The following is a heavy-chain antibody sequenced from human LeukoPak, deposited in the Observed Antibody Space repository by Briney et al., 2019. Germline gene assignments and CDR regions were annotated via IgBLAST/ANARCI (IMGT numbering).Heavy chain of an antibody. D-gene: IGHD2-15*01. CDR2: ISYDGSNK. J-gene: IGHJ6*03. CDR1: GFTFSSYG. CDR3: AKDGYCSGGSCYSDYYYYYYMDV. V-gene: IGHV3-30*18. Sequence: GGSLRLSCAASGFTFSSYGMHWVRQAPGKGLEWVAVISYDGSNKYYADSVKGRFTISRDNSKNTLYLQMNSLRAEDTAVYYCAKDGYCSGGSCYSDYYYYYYMDVWGKGTTVTVSS.